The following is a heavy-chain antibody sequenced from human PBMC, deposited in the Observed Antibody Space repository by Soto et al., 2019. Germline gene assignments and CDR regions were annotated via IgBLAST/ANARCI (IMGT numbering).Heavy chain of an antibody. CDR3: ARSELSSSWYNY. D-gene: IGHD6-13*01. J-gene: IGHJ4*02. Sequence: GASVKVSCKASGYTFTGYYMHWVRRAPGQGLEWMGWINPNSGGTNYAQKFQGWVTMTRDTSISTAYMELSRLRSDDMAVYYCARSELSSSWYNYWGQGTLVTVSS. V-gene: IGHV1-2*04. CDR2: INPNSGGT. CDR1: GYTFTGYY.